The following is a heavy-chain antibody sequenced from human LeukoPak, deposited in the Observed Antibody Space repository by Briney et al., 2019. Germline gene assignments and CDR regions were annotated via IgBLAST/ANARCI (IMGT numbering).Heavy chain of an antibody. CDR1: GGSISSGGYY. J-gene: IGHJ4*02. CDR2: IYYSGST. D-gene: IGHD3-16*01. CDR3: ARGGGNYYFDY. V-gene: IGHV4-31*03. Sequence: SETLSLTCTVSGGSISSGGYYWCWIRQHPGKGLEWIGYIYYSGSTYYNPSLKSRVTISVDTSKNQFSLKLSSVTAADTAVYYCARGGGNYYFDYWGQGTLVTVSS.